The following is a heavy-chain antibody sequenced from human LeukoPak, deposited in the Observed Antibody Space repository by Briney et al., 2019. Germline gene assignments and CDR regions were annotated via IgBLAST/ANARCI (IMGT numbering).Heavy chain of an antibody. CDR2: IEQEGSEK. CDR3: ARRGYSYGFDY. D-gene: IGHD5-18*01. V-gene: IGHV3-7*01. J-gene: IGHJ4*02. Sequence: GGSLRLSCAASGFTFSDYYTSWIRQAPGKGLEWVANIEQEGSEKYYVDSVKGRFTISRDNAKNSLFLQMNSLRAEDTALYYCARRGYSYGFDYWGQGTLVTVSS. CDR1: GFTFSDYY.